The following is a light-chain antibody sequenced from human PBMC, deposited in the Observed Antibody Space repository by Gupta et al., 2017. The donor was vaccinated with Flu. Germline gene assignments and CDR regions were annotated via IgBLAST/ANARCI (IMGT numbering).Light chain of an antibody. J-gene: IGKJ3*01. CDR3: QQYGSSLFT. CDR1: QSVSSSY. V-gene: IGKV3-20*01. CDR2: GAS. Sequence: EIVLTQSPGTLSLSPGESATLSCGASQSVSSSYLAWYQQKPGQAPRLLIFGASSRATGIPDRFSGSGSGTDFTLTISRLEPEDFAVYYCQQYGSSLFTFGPGTKVDIK.